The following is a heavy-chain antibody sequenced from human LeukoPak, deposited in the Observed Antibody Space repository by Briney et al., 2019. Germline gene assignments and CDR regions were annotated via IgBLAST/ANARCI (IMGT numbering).Heavy chain of an antibody. J-gene: IGHJ4*02. CDR2: ISVTSGYL. D-gene: IGHD6-13*01. CDR1: GGTFSRSS. V-gene: IGHV3-21*01. Sequence: PSGSLTLTCVASGGTFSRSSRDWVRRSPGKGLEWVASISVTSGYLYYADSVKGRFTISTGNAKNSLFLQLNSLGVEDTAVYYCARDLYRRQHLGLIDSWGQGTLVTVSS. CDR3: ARDLYRRQHLGLIDS.